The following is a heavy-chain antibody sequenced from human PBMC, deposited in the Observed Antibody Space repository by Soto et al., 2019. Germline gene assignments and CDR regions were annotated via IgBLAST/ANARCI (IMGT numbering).Heavy chain of an antibody. CDR2: ISAYNGNT. V-gene: IGHV1-18*01. CDR1: GYTFTSYG. J-gene: IGHJ6*03. CDR3: ARLNRGPVYYYYYMDV. Sequence: QVQLVQSGAEVKKPGASVKVSCKASGYTFTSYGISWVRQAPGQGLEWMGWISAYNGNTNYAQKLQGRVNMTTDTTTSTAYMELRSLRSDDTAVHYCARLNRGPVYYYYYMDVWGKGTTVTVSS. D-gene: IGHD3-10*01.